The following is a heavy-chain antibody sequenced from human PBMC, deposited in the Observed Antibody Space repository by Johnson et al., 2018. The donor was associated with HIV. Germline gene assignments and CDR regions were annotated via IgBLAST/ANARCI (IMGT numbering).Heavy chain of an antibody. CDR2: MSTSGSTK. CDR3: ARSSSTAAPGRDAFDI. CDR1: GFTFSDFF. Sequence: QVQLVDSGGVLVQPGGSLRLSCAASGFTFSDFFMSWIRQAPGKGLEWVAYMSTSGSTKFYADSVKGRFTISRDNSKNTLYLQMNSLRAGDTAVYYCARSSSTAAPGRDAFDIWGQGTMVTVSS. V-gene: IGHV3-11*04. J-gene: IGHJ3*02. D-gene: IGHD6-13*01.